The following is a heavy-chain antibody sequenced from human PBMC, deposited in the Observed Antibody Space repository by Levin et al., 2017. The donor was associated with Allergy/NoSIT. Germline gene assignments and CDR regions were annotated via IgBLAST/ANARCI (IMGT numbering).Heavy chain of an antibody. CDR2: INPSGGST. CDR1: GYTFTSYY. CDR3: ARDLGRATYYDILTGYDKDDY. Sequence: GGSLRLSCKASGYTFTSYYMHWVRQAPGQGLEWMGIINPSGGSTSYAQKFQGRVTMTRDTSTSTVYMELSSLRSEDTAVYYCARDLGRATYYDILTGYDKDDYWGQGTLVTVSS. D-gene: IGHD3-9*01. V-gene: IGHV1-46*01. J-gene: IGHJ4*02.